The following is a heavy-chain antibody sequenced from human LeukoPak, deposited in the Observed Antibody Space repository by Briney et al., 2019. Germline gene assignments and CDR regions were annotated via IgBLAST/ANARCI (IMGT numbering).Heavy chain of an antibody. J-gene: IGHJ4*02. CDR1: GFTFSSYG. D-gene: IGHD3-10*01. V-gene: IGHV3-23*01. Sequence: GGSLRLSCAASGFTFSSYGMSWVRQAPGKGLEWVSVISNSGGSTDYADSVKGRFTISRDNSKNTLYLQMNSLRAEDTAVYYCAKDLDPANYDSGSYRAPQVYWGQGTLVTVSS. CDR2: ISNSGGST. CDR3: AKDLDPANYDSGSYRAPQVY.